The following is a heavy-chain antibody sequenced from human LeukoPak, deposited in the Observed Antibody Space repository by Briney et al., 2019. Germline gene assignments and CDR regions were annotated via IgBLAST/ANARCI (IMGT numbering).Heavy chain of an antibody. CDR2: IYYSGST. D-gene: IGHD2-2*01. CDR1: GGSMSSYY. V-gene: IGHV4-59*12. Sequence: SETLSLTCTVSGGSMSSYYWSWIRQPPGKGLEWIGYIYYSGSTNYNPSLKSRVTISVDTSKNQFSLKLSSVTAADTAVYYCAREPRRYCSSTSCLFDYWGQGTLVTVSS. CDR3: AREPRRYCSSTSCLFDY. J-gene: IGHJ4*02.